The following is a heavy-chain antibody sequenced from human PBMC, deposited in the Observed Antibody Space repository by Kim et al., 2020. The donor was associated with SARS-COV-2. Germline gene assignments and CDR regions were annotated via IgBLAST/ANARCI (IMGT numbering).Heavy chain of an antibody. J-gene: IGHJ4*02. CDR1: GYSFSSYW. D-gene: IGHD1-1*01. V-gene: IGHV5-51*01. Sequence: GESLKISCRSSGYSFSSYWIGWVRQMPGKGLEWMGIIYPGDSDTRYSPSFQGQVTISADKSISTAYLQWSSLKASDTAMYYCARRRGWNTGSSFDYWSQGTLVTVSS. CDR2: IYPGDSDT. CDR3: ARRRGWNTGSSFDY.